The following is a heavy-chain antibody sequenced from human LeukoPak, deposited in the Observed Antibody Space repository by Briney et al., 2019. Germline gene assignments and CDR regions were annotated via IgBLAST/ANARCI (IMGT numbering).Heavy chain of an antibody. CDR3: ARGHDYGDFRYWYFDL. CDR1: GVIFSTYD. Sequence: GGSLRLSCGASGVIFSTYDMHWVRQTTGKGLKWVSSIGTAGDTYYADSVKGRFTISRENAKNSLFLQMNSLRAGDTAVYYCARGHDYGDFRYWYFDLWGRGTLVTVSS. V-gene: IGHV3-13*01. CDR2: IGTAGDT. J-gene: IGHJ2*01. D-gene: IGHD4-17*01.